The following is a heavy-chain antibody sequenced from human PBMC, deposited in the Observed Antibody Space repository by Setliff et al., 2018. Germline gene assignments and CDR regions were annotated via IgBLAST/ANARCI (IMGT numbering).Heavy chain of an antibody. CDR1: GYSISSGYY. Sequence: PSETLSLTCAVSGYSISSGYYWGWIRQPPGKGLEWIGSIYHSGSTYYNPSLKSRVTISVDTSKNQFSLKLSSVTAADTAVYYCARHSSRPHWGQGTLVTVSS. J-gene: IGHJ4*02. V-gene: IGHV4-38-2*01. CDR2: IYHSGST. CDR3: ARHSSRPH.